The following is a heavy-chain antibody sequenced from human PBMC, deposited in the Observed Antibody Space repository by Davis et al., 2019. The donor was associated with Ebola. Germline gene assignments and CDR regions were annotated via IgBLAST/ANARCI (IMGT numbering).Heavy chain of an antibody. CDR3: ARDHLLWFGELLYQDYGMDV. CDR2: ISSDSDYI. D-gene: IGHD3-10*01. J-gene: IGHJ6*04. CDR1: GFTFSTYS. Sequence: GESLKISCAVSGFTFSTYSMSWVRQAPGKGLEWVSSISSDSDYIYYADSVKGRFTISRDNAKNSLYLQMNSLRAEDTAVYYCARDHLLWFGELLYQDYGMDVWGKGTTVTVSS. V-gene: IGHV3-21*01.